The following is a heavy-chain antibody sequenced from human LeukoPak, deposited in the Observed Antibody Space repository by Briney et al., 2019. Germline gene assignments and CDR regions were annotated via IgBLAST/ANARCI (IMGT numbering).Heavy chain of an antibody. CDR2: IYYSGST. D-gene: IGHD5-24*01. CDR3: ARQIEMATMYYFDY. V-gene: IGHV4-59*01. J-gene: IGHJ4*02. CDR1: GNSFGDYY. Sequence: SETLSLTCTVSGNSFGDYYWSWIRQPPGKGLEWIGYIYYSGSTNYNPSLKSRVTISVDTSKNQFSLKLSSVTAADTAMYYCARQIEMATMYYFDYWGQGTLVTVSS.